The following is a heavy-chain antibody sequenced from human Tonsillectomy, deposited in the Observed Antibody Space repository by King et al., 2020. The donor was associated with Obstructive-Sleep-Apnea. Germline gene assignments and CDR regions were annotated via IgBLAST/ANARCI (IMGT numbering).Heavy chain of an antibody. CDR2: ISSSSSTI. Sequence: VQLVESGGGLVQPRGSLRLSCAASGFTFSSYSMNWVRQAPGKGLEWVSYISSSSSTIYYADSVKGRFTISRDNAKNSLYLQMNSLRAEDTAVYYCARDSGRDCSGGSCYSSDAFDIWGQGTMVTVSS. V-gene: IGHV3-48*04. J-gene: IGHJ3*02. CDR1: GFTFSSYS. CDR3: ARDSGRDCSGGSCYSSDAFDI. D-gene: IGHD2-15*01.